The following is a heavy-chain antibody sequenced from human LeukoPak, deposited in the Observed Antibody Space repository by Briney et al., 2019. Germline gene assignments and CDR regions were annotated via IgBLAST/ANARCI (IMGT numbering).Heavy chain of an antibody. J-gene: IGHJ5*02. D-gene: IGHD2-15*01. CDR3: ARHRCSGGSCYPMNWFDP. Sequence: SETLSLTCTVSGVTISGYYWSWIRQPPGKGLEWIGEINHSGSTNYNPSLKSRVTISVNTSKNQFSLKLSSVTAADTAVYYCARHRCSGGSCYPMNWFDPWGQGTLVTVSS. CDR2: INHSGST. V-gene: IGHV4-34*01. CDR1: GVTISGYY.